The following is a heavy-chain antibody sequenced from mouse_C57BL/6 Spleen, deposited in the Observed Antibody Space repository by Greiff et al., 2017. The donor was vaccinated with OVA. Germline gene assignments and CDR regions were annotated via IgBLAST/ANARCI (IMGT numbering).Heavy chain of an antibody. CDR2: IYPSDSET. Sequence: QVQLQQPGAELVRPGSSVKLSCKASGYTFTSYWMDWVKQRPGQGLEWIGNIYPSDSETHYNQKFKDKAKLTVDKSSSTAYMQLSSLTSEDSAVYYCARREDSSGYLPGSMDYWGQGTSVTVSS. J-gene: IGHJ4*01. CDR1: GYTFTSYW. D-gene: IGHD3-2*02. V-gene: IGHV1-61*01. CDR3: ARREDSSGYLPGSMDY.